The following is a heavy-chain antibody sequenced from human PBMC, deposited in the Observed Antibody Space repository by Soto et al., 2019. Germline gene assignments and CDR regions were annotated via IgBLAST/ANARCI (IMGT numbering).Heavy chain of an antibody. CDR1: GFSLNSDEVG. Sequence: QITLKESAPTLVKPTETLTLTCAFSGFSLNSDEVGVGWIRQPPGKALECLALLYGNGDTRFSPSLKSRLTITKDTSANLVVLSLANVDAVDTATYYCAPTGHLVDAFDFWGQGTLVTVSS. V-gene: IGHV2-5*01. CDR2: LYGNGDT. D-gene: IGHD1-1*01. CDR3: APTGHLVDAFDF. J-gene: IGHJ3*01.